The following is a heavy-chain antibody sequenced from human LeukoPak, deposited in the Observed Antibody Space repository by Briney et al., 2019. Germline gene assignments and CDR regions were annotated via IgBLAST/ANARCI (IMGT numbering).Heavy chain of an antibody. CDR3: AKGPYSSYLRGKFDY. D-gene: IGHD5-12*01. CDR2: ISGSGGST. V-gene: IGHV3-23*01. CDR1: GSTFSSYA. Sequence: GGSLRLSCAASGSTFSSYAMSWVRQAPGKGLEWVSAISGSGGSTYYADSVKGRFTISRDNSKNTLYLQMNSLRAEDTAVYYCAKGPYSSYLRGKFDYWGQGTLVTVSS. J-gene: IGHJ4*02.